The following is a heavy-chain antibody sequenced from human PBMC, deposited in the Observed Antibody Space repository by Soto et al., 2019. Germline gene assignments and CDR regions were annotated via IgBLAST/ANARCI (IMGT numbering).Heavy chain of an antibody. CDR1: GFTFDDYA. V-gene: IGHV3-9*01. D-gene: IGHD3-9*01. CDR2: ISWNSGSI. J-gene: IGHJ1*01. Sequence: EVQLVESGGGLVQPGRSLRLSCAASGFTFDDYAMHWVRQAPGKGLEWVSGISWNSGSIGYADSVKGRFTISRDNAKNSLYLQMNSLRAEDTASYYCAKGVSQYDILRRYFQHWGQGTLVTVSS. CDR3: AKGVSQYDILRRYFQH.